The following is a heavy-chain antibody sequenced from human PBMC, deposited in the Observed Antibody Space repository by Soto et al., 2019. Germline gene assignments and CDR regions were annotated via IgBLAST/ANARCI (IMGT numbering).Heavy chain of an antibody. D-gene: IGHD3-22*01. Sequence: GGSLRLSCAASGFTFSSYGMHWVRQAPGKGLEWVAVISYDGSNKYYADSVKGRFTISRDNSKNTLHLQMNSLRAEDTAVYYCAKGGYYDSSGTSDYWGQGTLVTVSS. CDR3: AKGGYYDSSGTSDY. CDR2: ISYDGSNK. CDR1: GFTFSSYG. V-gene: IGHV3-30*18. J-gene: IGHJ4*02.